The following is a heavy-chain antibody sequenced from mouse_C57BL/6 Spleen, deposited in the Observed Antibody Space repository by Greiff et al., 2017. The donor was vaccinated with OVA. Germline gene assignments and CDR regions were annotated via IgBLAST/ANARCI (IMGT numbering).Heavy chain of an antibody. Sequence: EVQLQQSGPELVKPGASVKMSCKASGYTFTDYNMHWVKQSHGKSLEWIGYINPNNGGTSYNQKFKGKATLTVNKSSSTAYMELRSLTSEDSAVYYCASITLTPYFDVWGTGTTVTVSS. J-gene: IGHJ1*03. CDR1: GYTFTDYN. D-gene: IGHD1-1*01. CDR3: ASITLTPYFDV. CDR2: INPNNGGT. V-gene: IGHV1-22*01.